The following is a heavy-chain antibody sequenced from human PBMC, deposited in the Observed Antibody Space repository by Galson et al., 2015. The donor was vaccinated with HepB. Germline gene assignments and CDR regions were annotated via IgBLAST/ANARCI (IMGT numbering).Heavy chain of an antibody. J-gene: IGHJ4*02. V-gene: IGHV2-5*01. CDR3: AHSRTYYDILTGYPLDRSFDY. CDR2: IYWNDDK. D-gene: IGHD3-9*01. Sequence: PALVKPTQTLTLTCTFSGFSLSTSGVGVGWIRQPPGKALEWLALIYWNDDKRYSPSLKSRLTITKDTSKNQVVLTMTNMDPVDTATYYCAHSRTYYDILTGYPLDRSFDYWGQGTLVTVSS. CDR1: GFSLSTSGVG.